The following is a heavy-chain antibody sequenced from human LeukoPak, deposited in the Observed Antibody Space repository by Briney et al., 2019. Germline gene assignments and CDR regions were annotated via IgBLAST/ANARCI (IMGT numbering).Heavy chain of an antibody. CDR3: ARHSPGYCSSTSCNWFDP. V-gene: IGHV5-51*01. D-gene: IGHD2-2*03. J-gene: IGHJ5*02. Sequence: GESLKISCKGSGYSFTSYWIGWVCQRPGKGLEWMGIIYPGDSDTRYSPSFEGPVTISADKSIRTAYLQWSSLKASDTAMYYCARHSPGYCSSTSCNWFDPWGQGTLVTVSS. CDR2: IYPGDSDT. CDR1: GYSFTSYW.